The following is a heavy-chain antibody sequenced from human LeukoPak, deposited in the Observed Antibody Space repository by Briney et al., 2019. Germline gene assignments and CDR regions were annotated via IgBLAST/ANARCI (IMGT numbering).Heavy chain of an antibody. J-gene: IGHJ4*02. V-gene: IGHV3-21*05. CDR1: GFSFTAYS. Sequence: PGGSLRLSCAASGFSFTAYSMNWVRQAPGRGVEWISYIGPGGDIYYADSVTGRFTVSRDTAKNSLYLQMNGLRLEDTAVYYCARRFDSWGQGTLVTVSS. CDR2: IGPGGDI. CDR3: ARRFDS.